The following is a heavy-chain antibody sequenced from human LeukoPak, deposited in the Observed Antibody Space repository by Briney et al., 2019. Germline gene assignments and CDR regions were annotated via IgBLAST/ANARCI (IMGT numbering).Heavy chain of an antibody. Sequence: GGSLRLSCAASGFTFSSYSMNWVRQAPGKGLEWVSYISSSSSTIYYADSVKGRFTISRGDAKNSLYLQMNSLRAEDTAVYYCATFSNYLDYWGQGTLVTVSS. V-gene: IGHV3-48*04. CDR1: GFTFSSYS. D-gene: IGHD4-11*01. J-gene: IGHJ4*02. CDR2: ISSSSSTI. CDR3: ATFSNYLDY.